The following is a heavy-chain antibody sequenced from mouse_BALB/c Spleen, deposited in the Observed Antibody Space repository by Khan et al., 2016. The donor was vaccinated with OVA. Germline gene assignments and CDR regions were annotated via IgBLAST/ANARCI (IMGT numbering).Heavy chain of an antibody. CDR2: ISYSGVT. Sequence: EVKLLESGPGLVKPSRSLSLTCTVTGYSITSGYAWNWIRQFPGNKLEWMGYISYSGVTSYTPSLKSRISITRDTSKNQFFLQLTSVTTEDTATYYCARGNYYGYYFDYWGQGTTLTVSS. V-gene: IGHV3-2*02. CDR3: ARGNYYGYYFDY. CDR1: GYSITSGYA. D-gene: IGHD1-1*01. J-gene: IGHJ2*01.